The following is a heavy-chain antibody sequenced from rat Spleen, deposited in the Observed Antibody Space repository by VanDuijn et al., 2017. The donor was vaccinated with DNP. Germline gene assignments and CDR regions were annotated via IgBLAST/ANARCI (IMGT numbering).Heavy chain of an antibody. J-gene: IGHJ4*01. CDR3: ARDRLGGNALDA. Sequence: EVQLVESGGGLVQPGRSMKLSCAASGFTFSDYYMAWVRQTPTKGLEWFATISTNGGGTYYRDSVRGRFTISRDNAENAVYLQMSSLRSEDTATYYCARDRLGGNALDAWGQGTSVTVSS. V-gene: IGHV5-25*01. D-gene: IGHD5-1*01. CDR2: ISTNGGGT. CDR1: GFTFSDYY.